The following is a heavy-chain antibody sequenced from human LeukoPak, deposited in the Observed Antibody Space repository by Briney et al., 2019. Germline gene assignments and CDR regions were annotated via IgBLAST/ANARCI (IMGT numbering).Heavy chain of an antibody. J-gene: IGHJ4*02. CDR3: ARDYDFWSGPPGDYFDY. CDR2: IYSSGGT. D-gene: IGHD3-3*01. V-gene: IGHV4-4*07. Sequence: PSETLSLTCTVSGGSISSYYWSWIRQPAGKGLEWIGRIYSSGGTDYNPSLKSRVTMSVDTSKSQFSLKLSSVTAADTAVYYCARDYDFWSGPPGDYFDYWGQGTLVTVSS. CDR1: GGSISSYY.